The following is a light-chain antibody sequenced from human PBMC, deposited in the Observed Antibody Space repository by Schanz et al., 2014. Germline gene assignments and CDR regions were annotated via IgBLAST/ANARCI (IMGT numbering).Light chain of an antibody. CDR1: QSVSSN. Sequence: EIVMTQSPGTLSVSPGERVTLSCRASQSVSSNLAWYQKKPGQAPRLLIYDASSRATGIPDRFSGSGSGTDFTLTISRLEPEDFAVYYCQQYGTSPWTFGQGTKVEIK. V-gene: IGKV3-20*01. CDR3: QQYGTSPWT. CDR2: DAS. J-gene: IGKJ1*01.